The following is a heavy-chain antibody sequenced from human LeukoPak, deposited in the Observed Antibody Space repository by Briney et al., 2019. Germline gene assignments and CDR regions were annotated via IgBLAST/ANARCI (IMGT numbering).Heavy chain of an antibody. CDR3: AKVSLDYGGNSATASGTYYYYGMDV. CDR2: IYYRGST. D-gene: IGHD4-23*01. J-gene: IGHJ6*02. CDR1: GGSISSDY. Sequence: PSETLSLTCTVSGGSISSDYWSWIRQPPGKGLEWIGYIYYRGSTNYNPSLKSRVTISVDTSKNQISLKLSSVTAADTAVYYCAKVSLDYGGNSATASGTYYYYGMDVWGQGTTVTVSS. V-gene: IGHV4-59*01.